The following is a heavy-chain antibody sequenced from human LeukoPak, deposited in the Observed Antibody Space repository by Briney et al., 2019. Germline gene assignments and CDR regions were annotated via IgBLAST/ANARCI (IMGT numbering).Heavy chain of an antibody. CDR2: KSKSNGGTT. J-gene: IGHJ4*02. CDR3: ARDFQQLGYYFDY. V-gene: IGHV3-30*14. D-gene: IGHD6-13*01. Sequence: GGSLRLSCAASRFTFSSYGMHWVRQAPGKALEWVGRKSKSNGGTTDFAAPVRDRFTISRDNSKNTLYLQMNSLRAEDTAVYYCARDFQQLGYYFDYWGQGTLVTVSS. CDR1: RFTFSSYG.